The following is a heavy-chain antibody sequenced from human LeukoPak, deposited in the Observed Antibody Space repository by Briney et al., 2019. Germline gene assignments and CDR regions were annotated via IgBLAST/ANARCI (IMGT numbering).Heavy chain of an antibody. CDR1: GVTFSSSA. CDR3: QKTAYDILTGYYILSPFDY. Sequence: SVKVSCKASGVTFSSSAISWVRQAPGQRLEFMGRNIPILGIANYARKFQGRVTITADKSTSTAYMELSSLRSEDTVFFFKQKTAYDILTGYYILSPFDYWGQGTLVTVSS. D-gene: IGHD3-9*01. V-gene: IGHV1-69*04. CDR2: NIPILGIA. J-gene: IGHJ4*02.